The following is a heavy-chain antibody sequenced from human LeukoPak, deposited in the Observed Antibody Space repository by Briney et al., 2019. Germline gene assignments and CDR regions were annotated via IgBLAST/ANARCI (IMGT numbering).Heavy chain of an antibody. J-gene: IGHJ4*02. D-gene: IGHD3-9*01. Sequence: SETLSLTCTVSGGSISSYYWSWIRQPPGKGLEWIGEINHSGSTNYNPSLKSRVTISVDTSKNQFSLKLSSVTAADTAVYYCARRILTGYYKKTFDYWGQGTLVTVSS. CDR1: GGSISSYY. V-gene: IGHV4-34*01. CDR3: ARRILTGYYKKTFDY. CDR2: INHSGST.